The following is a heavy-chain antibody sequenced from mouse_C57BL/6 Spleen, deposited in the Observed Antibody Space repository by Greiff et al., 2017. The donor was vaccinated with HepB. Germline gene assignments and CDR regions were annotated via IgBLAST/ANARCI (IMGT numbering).Heavy chain of an antibody. CDR3: ARNYGSSYEWYFDV. V-gene: IGHV1-69*01. Sequence: QVQLQQPGAELVMPGASVKLSCKASGYNFTSYWMHWVKQRPGQGLEWIGEIDPSDSYTNYNQKFKGKSTLTADKSSSTADLQLSSLTSEDAAVYYCARNYGSSYEWYFDVWGTGTTVTVSS. CDR2: IDPSDSYT. J-gene: IGHJ1*03. D-gene: IGHD1-1*01. CDR1: GYNFTSYW.